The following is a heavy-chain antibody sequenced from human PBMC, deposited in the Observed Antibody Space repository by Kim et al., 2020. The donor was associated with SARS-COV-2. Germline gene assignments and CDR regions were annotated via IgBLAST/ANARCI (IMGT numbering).Heavy chain of an antibody. J-gene: IGHJ4*02. V-gene: IGHV4-39*01. Sequence: SETLSLTCTVSGGSISSSSYYWGWIRQPPGKGLEWIGSIYYSGSTYYNPSLKSRFTLSVDTSKNQFSLKLSSVTAADTAVYYCARQPSRGWAPRLHFDYWGQGTLLTVSP. CDR2: IYYSGST. CDR1: GGSISSSSYY. D-gene: IGHD6-19*01. CDR3: ARQPSRGWAPRLHFDY.